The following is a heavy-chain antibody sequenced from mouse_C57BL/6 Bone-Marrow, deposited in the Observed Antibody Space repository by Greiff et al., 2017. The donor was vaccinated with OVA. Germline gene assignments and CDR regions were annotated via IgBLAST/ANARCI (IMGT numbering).Heavy chain of an antibody. CDR3: AIVKMVAMDD. V-gene: IGHV1-7*01. Sequence: VQLQQSGAELAKPGASVKLSCKASGYTFTSYWMHWVKQRPGPGLEWIGYINPSSGYTKYNQKFKDKATLTADKSSSTAYMQLGSLTYDVSAVYDCAIVKMVAMDDWGQGTSVTVSS. CDR2: INPSSGYT. CDR1: GYTFTSYW. D-gene: IGHD2-1*01. J-gene: IGHJ4*01.